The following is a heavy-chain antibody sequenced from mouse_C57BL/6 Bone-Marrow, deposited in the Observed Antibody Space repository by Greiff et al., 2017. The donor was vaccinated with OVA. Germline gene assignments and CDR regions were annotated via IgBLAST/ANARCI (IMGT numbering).Heavy chain of an antibody. CDR1: GYTFTSYW. CDR2: IYPGNSDT. CDR3: TRDGYYGSKDAMDY. J-gene: IGHJ4*01. Sequence: EVQLQQSGTVLARPGASVKMPCKTSGYTFTSYWMHWVKQRPGPGLEWIGAIYPGNSDTSYNQKFKGKAKLTAVTSASTGYMELSSLTNEDSAVYYCTRDGYYGSKDAMDYWGQGTSVTVSS. D-gene: IGHD1-1*01. V-gene: IGHV1-5*01.